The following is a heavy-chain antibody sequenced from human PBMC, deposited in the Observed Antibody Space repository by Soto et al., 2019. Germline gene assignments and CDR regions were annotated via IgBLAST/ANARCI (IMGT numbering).Heavy chain of an antibody. CDR1: GYTFTSYD. D-gene: IGHD1-7*01. CDR2: MNPNSGNT. CDR3: ARENFPWHPFDY. J-gene: IGHJ4*02. V-gene: IGHV1-8*01. Sequence: GASVKVSCKASGYTFTSYDINWVRQATGQGLEWMGWMNPNSGNTGYAQKFQGRVTMTRNTSISTAYMELCGLRSEDTAVYYCARENFPWHPFDYWGQGTLVTVSS.